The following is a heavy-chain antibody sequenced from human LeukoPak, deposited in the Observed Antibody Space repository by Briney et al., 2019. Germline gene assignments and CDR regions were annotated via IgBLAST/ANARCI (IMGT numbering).Heavy chain of an antibody. Sequence: SETLSLTCAVYGGSFSGYYWSWIRQPPGKGLEWIGEINHSGSTNYNPSLKSRVTISVDTSKNQFSLKLSSVTAADTAVYYCARGSCSSTSCSWFDPWGQGTLVTVSS. CDR2: INHSGST. J-gene: IGHJ5*02. D-gene: IGHD2-2*01. CDR1: GGSFSGYY. V-gene: IGHV4-34*01. CDR3: ARGSCSSTSCSWFDP.